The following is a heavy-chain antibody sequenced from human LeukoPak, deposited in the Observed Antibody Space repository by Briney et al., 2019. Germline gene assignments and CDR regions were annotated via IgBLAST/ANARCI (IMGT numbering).Heavy chain of an antibody. D-gene: IGHD3-10*01. CDR2: INPSGGST. Sequence: ASVRVSCKASGYTFTSYYMHWVRQAPGQGLEWMGIINPSGGSTSYAQKFQGRVTMTRDMSTSTVYMELSSLRSEDTAVYYCARDQGDGAKPFDPWGQGTLVTVSS. V-gene: IGHV1-46*01. J-gene: IGHJ5*02. CDR3: ARDQGDGAKPFDP. CDR1: GYTFTSYY.